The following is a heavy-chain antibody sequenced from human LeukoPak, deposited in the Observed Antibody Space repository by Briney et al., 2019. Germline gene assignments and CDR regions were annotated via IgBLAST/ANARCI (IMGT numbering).Heavy chain of an antibody. CDR1: GFTFSTYA. CDR2: ISGSGGST. V-gene: IGHV3-23*01. J-gene: IGHJ4*02. D-gene: IGHD1-14*01. CDR3: ARKGGYFDY. Sequence: GGSLRLSCAASGFTFSTYAMSWVRQAPGKGLEWVSAISGSGGSTYYADSVKGRFTISRDNSKNTLYLQMNSLRAEDTAVYHCARKGGYFDYWGQGTLVTVSS.